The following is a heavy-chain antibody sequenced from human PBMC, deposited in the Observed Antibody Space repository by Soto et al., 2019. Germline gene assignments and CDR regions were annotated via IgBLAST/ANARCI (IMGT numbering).Heavy chain of an antibody. CDR3: ARGTRSGSYHYYGLDV. Sequence: QVQLVQSGADVKKPGSSVKVSCKASGGTFSSYAISWVRQAPGQGLEWMGGIIPIFGTTNYARRFQGRVTITADKSTSTAYMELRSLRSEDTAVYYCARGTRSGSYHYYGLDVWGQGTTVTVSS. CDR1: GGTFSSYA. J-gene: IGHJ6*02. CDR2: IIPIFGTT. V-gene: IGHV1-69*06. D-gene: IGHD1-26*01.